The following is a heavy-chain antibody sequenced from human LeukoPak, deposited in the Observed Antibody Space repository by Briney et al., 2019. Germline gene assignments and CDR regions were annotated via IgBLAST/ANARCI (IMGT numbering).Heavy chain of an antibody. Sequence: PGGSLRLSCAASEFTFNSYAMSWVRQAPGKGLEWVSVIYSGGSTYYADSVKGRFTISRDNSKNTLYLQMNSLRAEDTAVYYCAREQPLDYYDSSGYFDYWGRGTLVTVSS. J-gene: IGHJ4*02. V-gene: IGHV3-53*01. CDR3: AREQPLDYYDSSGYFDY. CDR1: EFTFNSYA. CDR2: IYSGGST. D-gene: IGHD3-22*01.